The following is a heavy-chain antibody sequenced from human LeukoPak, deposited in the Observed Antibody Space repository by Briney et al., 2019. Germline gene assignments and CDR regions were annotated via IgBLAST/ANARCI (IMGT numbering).Heavy chain of an antibody. CDR2: ISWNSASV. V-gene: IGHV3-9*01. J-gene: IGHJ4*02. D-gene: IGHD6-13*01. CDR3: AKDYGYSSSWYDY. Sequence: HSGRSLSLSCEASGFTFDDYGMHWVRQAPGKGLEWVSTISWNSASVGYVDSVKGRFTISRDNAKKTLYLQMNSLRPEDTALYYCAKDYGYSSSWYDYWGQGTLVTVSS. CDR1: GFTFDDYG.